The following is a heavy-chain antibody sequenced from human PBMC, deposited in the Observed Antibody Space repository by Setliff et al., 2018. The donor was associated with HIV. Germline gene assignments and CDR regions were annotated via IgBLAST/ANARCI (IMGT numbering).Heavy chain of an antibody. CDR2: IYYSGSI. CDR3: ARARITMIGGRLEPYAFDR. V-gene: IGHV4-30-4*08. D-gene: IGHD3-10*01. CDR1: GGSISSGDYY. Sequence: SETLSLTCTVSGGSISSGDYYWSWIRQPPGKGLEWIGYIYYSGSIYYNPSLKSRVTISIDTSKNQLSLKLRSVTAADTAVYYCARARITMIGGRLEPYAFDRWGQGTKVTVSS. J-gene: IGHJ3*01.